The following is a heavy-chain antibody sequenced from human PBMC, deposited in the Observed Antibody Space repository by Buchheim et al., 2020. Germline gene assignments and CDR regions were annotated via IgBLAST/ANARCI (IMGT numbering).Heavy chain of an antibody. CDR2: ISSGGRTNY. Sequence: QVQLQESGPGLVKPSGTLSLTCAISGGSISSSLWWSWVRQSPGKGLEWIGEISSGGRTNYNYNPSLGSRVTVSVDKSKNQFSLNLRSVTAADTAVYFRARGHGAGSSSDWFDPWGPGAL. D-gene: IGHD3-10*01. J-gene: IGHJ5*02. CDR1: GGSISSSLW. CDR3: ARGHGAGSSSDWFDP. V-gene: IGHV4-4*02.